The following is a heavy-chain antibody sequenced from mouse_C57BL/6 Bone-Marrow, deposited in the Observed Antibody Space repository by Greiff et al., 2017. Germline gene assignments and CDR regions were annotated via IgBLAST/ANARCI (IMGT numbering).Heavy chain of an antibody. D-gene: IGHD2-3*01. J-gene: IGHJ2*01. V-gene: IGHV1-7*01. Sequence: VQRVESGAELAKPGASVKLSCKASGYTFTSYWMHWVKQRPGQGLEWIGYINPSSGYTKYNQKFKDKATLTADKSSSTAYMQLSSLTYEDSAVYYCARNDDGYFLFDYWGQGTTLTVSS. CDR3: ARNDDGYFLFDY. CDR2: INPSSGYT. CDR1: GYTFTSYW.